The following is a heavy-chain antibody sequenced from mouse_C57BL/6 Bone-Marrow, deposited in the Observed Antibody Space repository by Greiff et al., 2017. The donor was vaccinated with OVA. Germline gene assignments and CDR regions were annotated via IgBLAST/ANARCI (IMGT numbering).Heavy chain of an antibody. D-gene: IGHD1-1*01. CDR2: IYPGDGDT. V-gene: IGHV1-82*01. CDR1: GYAFSSSW. J-gene: IGHJ4*01. Sequence: VMLQQSGPELVKPGASVKISCKASGYAFSSSWMNWVKQRPGKGLEWIGRIYPGDGDTNYNGKFKGKATLTADKSSSTAYMQLSSLTSEDSAVYFCARYGTTVVATGWTRAMDYWGQGTSVTVSS. CDR3: ARYGTTVVATGWTRAMDY.